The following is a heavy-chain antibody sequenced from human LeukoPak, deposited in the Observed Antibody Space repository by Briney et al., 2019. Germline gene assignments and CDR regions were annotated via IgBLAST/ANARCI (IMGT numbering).Heavy chain of an antibody. CDR2: INPNSGGT. Sequence: GASVKVSCKASGYTFTGYYMHWVRQAPGQGLEWMGWINPNSGGTNYAQKFQGRVTMTRDTSISTAYMELSRLRSDDTAVYYCARDRGCWGNWNYFSCFHYYMHVWGKGTTVTVSS. D-gene: IGHD1-7*01. V-gene: IGHV1-2*02. CDR1: GYTFTGYY. CDR3: ARDRGCWGNWNYFSCFHYYMHV. J-gene: IGHJ6*03.